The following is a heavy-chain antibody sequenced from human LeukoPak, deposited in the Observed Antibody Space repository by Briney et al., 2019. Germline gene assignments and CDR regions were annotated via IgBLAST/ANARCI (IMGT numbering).Heavy chain of an antibody. CDR1: GFTFGNYW. Sequence: GGSLRLSCAASGFTFGNYWMHWVRQAPGKGLVWVSRINSDGSSTTYADSVKGRFTISRDNAKNTLYLQMNSLRVEDTAVYYCVNMRGGAVAGTRSDYWGQGTLVTVSS. CDR2: INSDGSST. D-gene: IGHD6-19*01. CDR3: VNMRGGAVAGTRSDY. J-gene: IGHJ4*02. V-gene: IGHV3-74*01.